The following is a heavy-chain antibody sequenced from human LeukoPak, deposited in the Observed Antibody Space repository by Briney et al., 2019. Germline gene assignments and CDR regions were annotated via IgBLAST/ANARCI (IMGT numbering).Heavy chain of an antibody. V-gene: IGHV3-64*01. J-gene: IGHJ6*02. D-gene: IGHD5-12*01. CDR1: GFTFSSYA. Sequence: GGSLRLSCAASGFTFSSYAMHWVRQAPGKGLEYVSAISFNGGSTYYANSVKGRFTISRDNSKNTLYLQMGSLRAEDMAVYYCARVRYSGYDQYDYYYYGMDVWGQGTTVTVSS. CDR2: ISFNGGST. CDR3: ARVRYSGYDQYDYYYYGMDV.